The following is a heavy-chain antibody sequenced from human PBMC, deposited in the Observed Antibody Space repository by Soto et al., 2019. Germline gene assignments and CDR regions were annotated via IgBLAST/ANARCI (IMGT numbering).Heavy chain of an antibody. Sequence: GASVKVSCKASGFTFTSSAVQWVRQARGQRLEWIGWIVVGSDNTNYAQKFQERVTITRDMSTSTAYMELSSLRSEDTAVYYCAAGGRFRYFDWFRRKAENYYYYGMDVWGQGTTVTVSS. D-gene: IGHD3-9*01. J-gene: IGHJ6*02. CDR1: GFTFTSSA. V-gene: IGHV1-58*01. CDR2: IVVGSDNT. CDR3: AAGGRFRYFDWFRRKAENYYYYGMDV.